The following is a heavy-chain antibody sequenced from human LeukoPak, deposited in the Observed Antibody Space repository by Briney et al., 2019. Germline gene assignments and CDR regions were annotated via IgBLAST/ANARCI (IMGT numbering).Heavy chain of an antibody. J-gene: IGHJ3*02. CDR1: GFTFSSYG. CDR2: ISYDGSNK. D-gene: IGHD3-16*01. CDR3: AKEGVARQGAFDI. V-gene: IGHV3-30*18. Sequence: PGGSLRLSCAASGFTFSSYGMHWVRQAPGKGLEWVAVISYDGSNKYYADSVKGRFTISRDNSKNTLYLQMNSLRAEDTAVYYCAKEGVARQGAFDIWGQGTMVTVSS.